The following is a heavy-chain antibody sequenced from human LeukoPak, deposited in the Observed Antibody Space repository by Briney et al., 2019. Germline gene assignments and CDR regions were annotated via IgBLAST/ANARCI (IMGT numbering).Heavy chain of an antibody. D-gene: IGHD4-17*01. CDR1: GGSISSYY. CDR2: IYYSGST. Sequence: SETLSLTCTVSGGSISSYYWSWIRQPPGKGLEWIGYIYYSGSTNYNPSLKSRVTISVDTSKNQFSLKLSSVTAADTAVYYCARGGDYVDEDWFDPWGQGTLVTVSS. J-gene: IGHJ5*02. V-gene: IGHV4-59*01. CDR3: ARGGDYVDEDWFDP.